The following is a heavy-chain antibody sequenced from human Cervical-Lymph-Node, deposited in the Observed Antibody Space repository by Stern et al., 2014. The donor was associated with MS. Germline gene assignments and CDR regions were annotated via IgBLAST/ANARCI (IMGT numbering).Heavy chain of an antibody. J-gene: IGHJ4*02. V-gene: IGHV7-4-1*02. CDR3: ARLRVGNITRDY. CDR2: INTNTGIP. D-gene: IGHD1-26*01. Sequence: VQLVQSGSELKKPGASVKVSCKASGYTFTHYGINWVRQAPGQGLELMGWINTNTGIPTYAQAFTGRFVFSFDASVSTAYLHISSLKADDTAIYYCARLRVGNITRDYWGPGTLVTVSS. CDR1: GYTFTHYG.